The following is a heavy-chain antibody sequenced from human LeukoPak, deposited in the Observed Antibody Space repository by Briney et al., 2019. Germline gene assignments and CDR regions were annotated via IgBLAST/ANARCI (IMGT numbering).Heavy chain of an antibody. CDR2: IYYSGSS. CDR1: GASISDYY. V-gene: IGHV4-59*08. Sequence: SETLSLTCTVSGASISDYYWSCIRHPPGKGLEWIGYIYYSGSSNYNPSLKSRVTISVDTSKNQFSLKLSSVTAADTAVYYCARHFQRTWGYFYAMDVWGQGTTVTVSS. CDR3: ARHFQRTWGYFYAMDV. D-gene: IGHD7-27*01. J-gene: IGHJ6*02.